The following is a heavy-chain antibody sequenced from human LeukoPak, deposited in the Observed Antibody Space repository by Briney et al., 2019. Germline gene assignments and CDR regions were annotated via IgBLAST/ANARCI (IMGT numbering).Heavy chain of an antibody. CDR2: IRTNTHNYAT. CDR1: GFIFSDST. J-gene: IGHJ4*02. D-gene: IGHD4-17*01. CDR3: SRRGDYDFDY. V-gene: IGHV3-73*01. Sequence: GGSLKLSCAASGFIFSDSTIHWVRQASGKGLEWLGRIRTNTHNYATAYAASLKGRFTIFRDDSHDMAYLQLNSLKTEDTALYYCSRRGDYDFDYWGQGTLVTVSS.